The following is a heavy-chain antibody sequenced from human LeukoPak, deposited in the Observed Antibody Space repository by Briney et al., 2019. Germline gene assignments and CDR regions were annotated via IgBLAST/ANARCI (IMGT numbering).Heavy chain of an antibody. CDR3: ARERVITMVRGVIADYYGMDV. V-gene: IGHV4-61*02. J-gene: IGHJ6*02. CDR2: IYTSRSA. D-gene: IGHD3-10*01. CDR1: GGSFSSGSYY. Sequence: SETLSLTCTVSGGSFSSGSYYWSWIRQPAGKALAWIGRIYTSRSANYNPSLKSRVTISVDTSKNQFSLKLSSVTAADTAVYYCARERVITMVRGVIADYYGMDVWGQGTTVTVSS.